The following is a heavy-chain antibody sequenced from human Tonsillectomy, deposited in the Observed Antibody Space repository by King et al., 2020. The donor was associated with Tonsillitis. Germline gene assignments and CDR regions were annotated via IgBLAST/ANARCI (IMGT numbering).Heavy chain of an antibody. J-gene: IGHJ4*02. CDR1: GYSFATYW. CDR3: KRRPRGLGELSLGD. V-gene: IGHV5-51*01. CDR2: IYPGDSDT. Sequence: VQLVESGAEVKKPGESLKISCTGSGYSFATYWIGWVRQMPGKGLEWMGIIYPGDSDTRYSPSFQGQVIISADKSISTAYLQWSSLKASDTAMYYCKRRPRGLGELSLGDWGQGTLVTVSS. D-gene: IGHD3-16*02.